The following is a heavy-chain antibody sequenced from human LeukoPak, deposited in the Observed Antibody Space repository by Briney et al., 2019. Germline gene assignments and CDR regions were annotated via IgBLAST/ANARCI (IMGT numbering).Heavy chain of an antibody. J-gene: IGHJ4*02. CDR3: ARDQGGEQSY. CDR1: GFTFSSYS. D-gene: IGHD3-16*01. V-gene: IGHV3-48*01. CDR2: ISSFSGTI. Sequence: GGSLRLSCAASGFTFSSYSMNWVRQAPGKGLEWVSYISSFSGTIYYADSVKGRFTISRDNAKNSLYLQMDSLRAEDTAVYYCARDQGGEQSYWGQGTLVTVSS.